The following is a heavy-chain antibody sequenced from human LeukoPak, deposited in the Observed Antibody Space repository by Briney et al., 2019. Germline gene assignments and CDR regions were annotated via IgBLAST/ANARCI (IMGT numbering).Heavy chain of an antibody. CDR2: IYYSGST. D-gene: IGHD3-3*01. CDR1: GGSISSGDYY. J-gene: IGHJ6*03. V-gene: IGHV4-61*08. CDR3: ARGVNDFWSGYYPVGDYYYYYMDV. Sequence: SETLSLTCSVSGGSISSGDYYWSWIRQHPGKGLEWIGYIYYSGSTNYNPSLKSRVTMSVDTSKNQFSLKLSSVTAADTAVYYCARGVNDFWSGYYPVGDYYYYYMDVWGKGTTVTVSS.